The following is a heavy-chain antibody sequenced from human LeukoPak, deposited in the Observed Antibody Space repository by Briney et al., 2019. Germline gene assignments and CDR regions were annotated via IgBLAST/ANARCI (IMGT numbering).Heavy chain of an antibody. CDR1: GFTFSSYA. D-gene: IGHD1-26*01. CDR3: AKDAVGATAYYFDY. J-gene: IGHJ4*02. CDR2: ISSSGDT. V-gene: IGHV3-23*01. Sequence: GGSLRHSCAASGFTFSSYAMSWVRQAPGKGLEWVSAISSSGDTYYAGSVKGRFTISRDNSKNTVYLQMNSLRAEDTAVYYCAKDAVGATAYYFDYWGQGTLVTVSS.